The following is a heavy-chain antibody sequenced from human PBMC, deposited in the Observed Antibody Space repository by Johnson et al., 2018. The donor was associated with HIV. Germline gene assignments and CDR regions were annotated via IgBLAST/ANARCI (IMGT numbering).Heavy chain of an antibody. CDR1: GFTFSSYA. CDR3: ARDQEQLVPWDAFDI. D-gene: IGHD6-6*01. J-gene: IGHJ3*02. Sequence: QVQLVESGGGVVQPGRSLRLSYAASGFTFSSYAMHWVRQAPGKGLEWVAVISYDGSNKYYADSVKGRFTISRDNSKNTLYLQLNSLRAEDTAVYYCARDQEQLVPWDAFDIWGQGTMVTVSS. CDR2: ISYDGSNK. V-gene: IGHV3-30*04.